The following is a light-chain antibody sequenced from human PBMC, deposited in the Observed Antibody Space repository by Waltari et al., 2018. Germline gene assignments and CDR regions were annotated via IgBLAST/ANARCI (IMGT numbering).Light chain of an antibody. V-gene: IGLV3-1*01. Sequence: SYDLTQPPSVSVSPGQTVTISCSGHNLGNKYVSWSQQKAGQAPLLVVYARDRRPSGIPERFSGSNSDTTATLTISGTQAIDESDYYCQTWDSSLVVFGGGTKLTVL. CDR2: ARD. CDR1: NLGNKY. CDR3: QTWDSSLVV. J-gene: IGLJ2*01.